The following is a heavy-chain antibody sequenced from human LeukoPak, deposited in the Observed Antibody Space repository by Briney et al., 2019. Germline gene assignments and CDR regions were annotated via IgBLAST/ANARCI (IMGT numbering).Heavy chain of an antibody. CDR2: IIPIFGTA. J-gene: IGHJ2*01. V-gene: IGHV1-69*06. CDR1: GGTFSSYA. D-gene: IGHD3-3*01. CDR3: AGADSRITIFGVVPYWYFDL. Sequence: SVKVSCKASGGTFSSYAISWVRQAPGQGLEWMGGIIPIFGTANYAQKFQGRVTITADKSTSTAYMELSSLRSEDTAVYYCAGADSRITIFGVVPYWYFDLWGRGTLVTVSS.